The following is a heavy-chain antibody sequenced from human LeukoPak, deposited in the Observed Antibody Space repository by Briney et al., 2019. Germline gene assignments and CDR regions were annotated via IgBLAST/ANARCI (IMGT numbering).Heavy chain of an antibody. CDR2: ISYDGSNK. Sequence: GGSLRLSCAASGFTSSSYAMHWVRQAPGKGLEWVAVISYDGSNKYYAHSVKGRFTISRDNSKNTLYLQMNSLRAEDTAVYYCARDREWVLDYWGQGTLVTVSS. D-gene: IGHD3-22*01. CDR1: GFTSSSYA. V-gene: IGHV3-30*04. CDR3: ARDREWVLDY. J-gene: IGHJ4*02.